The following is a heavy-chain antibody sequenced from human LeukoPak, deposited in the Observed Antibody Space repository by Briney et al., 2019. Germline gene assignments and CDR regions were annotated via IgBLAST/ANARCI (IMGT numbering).Heavy chain of an antibody. D-gene: IGHD6-13*01. Sequence: GGSLRLSCAASGFPFSSYSMTWVRQAPGKGLEWVANIKPDGTTKFYVDSVKGRFAISRDNALNSLYLQMNSLRAEDTAIYYCARSIPYGTTWYGRSDYWGQGTLVTVSS. CDR2: IKPDGTTK. V-gene: IGHV3-7*03. CDR1: GFPFSSYS. CDR3: ARSIPYGTTWYGRSDY. J-gene: IGHJ4*02.